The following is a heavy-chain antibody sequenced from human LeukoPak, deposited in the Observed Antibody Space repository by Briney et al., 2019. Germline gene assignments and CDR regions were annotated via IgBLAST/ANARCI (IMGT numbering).Heavy chain of an antibody. CDR1: GFTFSNYW. V-gene: IGHV3-7*03. CDR3: AKEVFRYGYHGLDV. D-gene: IGHD2-15*01. J-gene: IGHJ6*02. Sequence: GGSLRLSCGASGFTFSNYWMSWVRQAPGKGLEWVINISQDGSGKNYADSVEGRFTISRDNAKNSLYLQMNSLRAEDTAVYYCAKEVFRYGYHGLDVWGQGTTVTVSS. CDR2: ISQDGSGK.